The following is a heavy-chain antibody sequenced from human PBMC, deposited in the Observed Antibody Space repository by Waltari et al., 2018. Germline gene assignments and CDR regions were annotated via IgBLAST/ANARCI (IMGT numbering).Heavy chain of an antibody. CDR3: AREGTYYGSGTSGFDY. Sequence: QVQLQESGPGLVKPSQTLSLTCTVSGGSISSGSYYWSWIRQPAGKGLEWIGRIYTSGSTNYNPSLKSRVTISVDTSKNQFSLKLSSVTAADTAVYYCAREGTYYGSGTSGFDYWGQGTLVTVSS. CDR2: IYTSGST. J-gene: IGHJ4*02. V-gene: IGHV4-61*02. CDR1: GGSISSGSYY. D-gene: IGHD3-10*01.